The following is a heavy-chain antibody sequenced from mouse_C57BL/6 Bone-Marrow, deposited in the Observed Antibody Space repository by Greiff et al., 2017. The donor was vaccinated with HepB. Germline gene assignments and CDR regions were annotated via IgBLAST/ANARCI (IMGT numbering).Heavy chain of an antibody. CDR1: GYSITSGYY. CDR3: ARDTTEVLDY. V-gene: IGHV3-6*01. Sequence: ESGPGLVKPSQSLSLTCSVTGYSITSGYYWNWIRQFPGNKLEWMGYISYDGSNNYNPSLKNRISITRDTSKNQFFLKLNSVTTEDTATYYCARDTTEVLDYWGQGTTLTVSS. D-gene: IGHD1-1*01. J-gene: IGHJ2*01. CDR2: ISYDGSN.